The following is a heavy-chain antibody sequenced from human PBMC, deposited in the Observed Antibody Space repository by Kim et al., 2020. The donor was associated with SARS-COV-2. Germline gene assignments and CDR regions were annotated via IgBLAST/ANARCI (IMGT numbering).Heavy chain of an antibody. CDR2: ISYDGSNK. CDR1: GFTFSSYG. V-gene: IGHV3-30*18. D-gene: IGHD3-16*01. CDR3: AKDKGLGFHTQIYGMDV. Sequence: GGSLRLSCAASGFTFSSYGMHWVRQAPGKGLEWVAVISYDGSNKYYADSVKGRFTISRDNSKNTLYLQMNSLRAEDTAVYYCAKDKGLGFHTQIYGMDVWGQGTTVTVSS. J-gene: IGHJ6*02.